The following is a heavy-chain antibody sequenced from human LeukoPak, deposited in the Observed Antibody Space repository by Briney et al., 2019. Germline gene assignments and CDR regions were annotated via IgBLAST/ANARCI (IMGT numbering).Heavy chain of an antibody. CDR1: GFTFSSYG. J-gene: IGHJ4*02. V-gene: IGHV3-30*02. CDR3: AKGSGYSSGWTFDY. D-gene: IGHD6-19*01. CDR2: IRYDGSNK. Sequence: HPGGSLRLSCAASGFTFSSYGMHWVRQAPGKGLEWVAFIRYDGSNKYYADSVKGRFTISRDNSKNTLYLQMNSLRAEDTAVYYCAKGSGYSSGWTFDYWGQGTLVTVSS.